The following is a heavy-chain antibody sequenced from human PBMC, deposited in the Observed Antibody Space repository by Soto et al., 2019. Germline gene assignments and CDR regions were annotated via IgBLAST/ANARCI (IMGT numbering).Heavy chain of an antibody. J-gene: IGHJ4*02. CDR2: IKSITDGGTT. CDR1: GFTFSNAW. D-gene: IGHD6-19*01. Sequence: PGGSLRLSCAASGFTFSNAWMNWVRQAPGKGLEWVGRIKSITDGGTTEYAAPVKDRFTISRDDSRDTLYLQISSLKTDDTAVYYCTTYSSGPFSFDHWGQGNLVTVCS. CDR3: TTYSSGPFSFDH. V-gene: IGHV3-15*07.